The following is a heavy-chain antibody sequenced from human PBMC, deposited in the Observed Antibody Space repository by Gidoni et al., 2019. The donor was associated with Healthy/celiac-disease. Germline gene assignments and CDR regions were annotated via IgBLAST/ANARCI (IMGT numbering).Heavy chain of an antibody. V-gene: IGHV1-69*01. CDR3: ARGGYSYGTGTYYYYGMDV. Sequence: QVQLVQSGAAVKKPGSSVKVSCKASGGTFSSYAISWVRQAPGQALEWMGGIIPIFGKANYAQKFQGRVTITADESTSTAYMELSSLRSEDTAVYYCARGGYSYGTGTYYYYGMDVWGQGTTVTVSS. J-gene: IGHJ6*02. CDR2: IIPIFGKA. D-gene: IGHD5-18*01. CDR1: GGTFSSYA.